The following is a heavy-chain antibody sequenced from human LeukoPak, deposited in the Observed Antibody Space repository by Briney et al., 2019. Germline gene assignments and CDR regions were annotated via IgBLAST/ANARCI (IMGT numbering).Heavy chain of an antibody. D-gene: IGHD3-16*02. CDR3: AKELPVSDYLWGTYPQGWSFDS. CDR2: ISSSGSTI. Sequence: PGGSLRLSCAASGFTFSDYYMSWIRQAPGKGLEWVSYISSSGSTIYYADSVKGRFTISRDNAKNSLYLQMNSLRAEDTAVYYCAKELPVSDYLWGTYPQGWSFDSWGQGTLVTVSS. CDR1: GFTFSDYY. J-gene: IGHJ4*02. V-gene: IGHV3-11*01.